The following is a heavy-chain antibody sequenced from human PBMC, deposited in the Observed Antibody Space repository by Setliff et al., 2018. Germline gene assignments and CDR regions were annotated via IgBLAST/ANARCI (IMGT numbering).Heavy chain of an antibody. D-gene: IGHD3-10*01. CDR3: ARGVLY. Sequence: PSETLSLTCTVSGYSISSGYYWGWIRQPPGKGLEWIGSIYYSGSTNYNPSLKSRVTISVDTSKNQFSLKLSSVTAADTAVYYCARGVLYWGQGTLVTVSS. CDR2: IYYSGST. CDR1: GYSISSGYY. V-gene: IGHV4-38-2*02. J-gene: IGHJ4*02.